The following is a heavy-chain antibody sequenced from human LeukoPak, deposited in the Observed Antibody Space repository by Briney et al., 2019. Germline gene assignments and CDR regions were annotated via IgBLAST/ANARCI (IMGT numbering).Heavy chain of an antibody. D-gene: IGHD2-15*01. CDR3: ASAPLYCSGGSCYSGYYYYMDV. Sequence: ASVKVSCKASGGTFSSYAICWVRQAPGQGLEWMGRIIPIFGTANYAQKFQGRVTITTDESTSTAYMELSSLRSEDTAVYYCASAPLYCSGGSCYSGYYYYMDVWGKGTTVTVSS. V-gene: IGHV1-69*05. CDR1: GGTFSSYA. J-gene: IGHJ6*03. CDR2: IIPIFGTA.